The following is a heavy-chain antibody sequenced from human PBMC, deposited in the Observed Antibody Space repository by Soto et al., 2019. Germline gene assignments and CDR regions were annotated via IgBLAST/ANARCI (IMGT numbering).Heavy chain of an antibody. V-gene: IGHV3-53*01. J-gene: IGHJ4*02. CDR2: IYSGGSI. Sequence: GGSLRLSCAVSGFIVSSNYMSWVRQAPGKGLEWVSVIYSGGSIYYPDSVKGRFTISRDNSKNTLYLQMNSLRAEDTAVYYCARGFPSMAYYGEYYFDYWGQGTRVTVSS. CDR3: ARGFPSMAYYGEYYFDY. CDR1: GFIVSSNY. D-gene: IGHD3-10*01.